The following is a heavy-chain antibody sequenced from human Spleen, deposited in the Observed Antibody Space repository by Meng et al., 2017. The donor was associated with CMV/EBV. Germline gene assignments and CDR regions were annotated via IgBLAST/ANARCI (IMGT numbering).Heavy chain of an antibody. Sequence: GGSLRLSCAASGFTFDDYTMHWVRQGPGKGLEWVSGISWNGDNRNYADSVKGRFTISRDNAKNSLSLQMNSLRIEDMAVYYCAKDYSSWSASYFDSWGQGTLVTVSS. CDR3: AKDYSSWSASYFDS. D-gene: IGHD6-13*01. V-gene: IGHV3-9*03. CDR2: ISWNGDNR. CDR1: GFTFDDYT. J-gene: IGHJ4*02.